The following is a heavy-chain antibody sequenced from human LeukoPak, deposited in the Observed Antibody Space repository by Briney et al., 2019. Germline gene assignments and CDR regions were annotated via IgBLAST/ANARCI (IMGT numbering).Heavy chain of an antibody. J-gene: IGHJ4*02. V-gene: IGHV3-7*03. Sequence: GGSLRLPCAASGFTFSSYWMYWVRQAPGKGLEWVANIKQDGSEKYYVDSVKGRFTISRDNAKNSLYLQMNSLRAEDTAVYYCARDLVGATCIDYWGQGTLVTVSS. CDR2: IKQDGSEK. CDR3: ARDLVGATCIDY. CDR1: GFTFSSYW. D-gene: IGHD1-26*01.